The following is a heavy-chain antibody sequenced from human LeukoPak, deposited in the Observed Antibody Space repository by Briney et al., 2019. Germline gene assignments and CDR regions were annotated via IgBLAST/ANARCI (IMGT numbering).Heavy chain of an antibody. CDR1: GLTFTSYT. V-gene: IGHV3-21*01. Sequence: GGSLTLSCVVSGLTFTSYTMDWVRQAPGKGLEWLSSISSSSNDIYYADSVKGRFTISRDNAKNTVLLQMNSLRAEDTALYYCAIIRGRNSWGQGTLVTVSS. CDR2: ISSSSNDI. J-gene: IGHJ4*02. D-gene: IGHD3-10*01. CDR3: AIIRGRNS.